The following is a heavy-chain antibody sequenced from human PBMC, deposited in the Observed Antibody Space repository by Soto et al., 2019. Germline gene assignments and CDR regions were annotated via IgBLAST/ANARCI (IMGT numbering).Heavy chain of an antibody. J-gene: IGHJ4*02. Sequence: QVQLVESGGGVVQPGRSLRLSCAASGFTFSSYAMHCVRQAPGKGLEWVAVISYDGSNKYYADSVKGRFTISRDNSKNTLYLQMNSLRAEDTAVYYCARSTRSYYDSSGYYSHHFDYWGQGTLVTVSS. V-gene: IGHV3-30-3*01. CDR3: ARSTRSYYDSSGYYSHHFDY. CDR1: GFTFSSYA. CDR2: ISYDGSNK. D-gene: IGHD3-22*01.